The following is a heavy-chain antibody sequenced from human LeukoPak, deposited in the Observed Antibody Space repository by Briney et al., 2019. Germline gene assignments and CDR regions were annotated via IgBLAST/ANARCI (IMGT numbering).Heavy chain of an antibody. J-gene: IGHJ4*02. V-gene: IGHV4-34*01. Sequence: SETLSLTCAVYGGSFSGYYWSWIRQPPGKGLEWIGEINHSGSTNYNPSLKSRVTISVDTSKNQFSLKLSSVTAADTAVYYCARGPFDYWGQGTLVTVSS. CDR2: INHSGST. CDR1: GGSFSGYY. CDR3: ARGPFDY.